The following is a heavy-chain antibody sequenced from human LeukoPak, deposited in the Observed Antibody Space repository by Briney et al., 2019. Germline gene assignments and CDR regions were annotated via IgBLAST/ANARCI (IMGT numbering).Heavy chain of an antibody. Sequence: PSETLSLTCSVSGGSINSDYWNWIRQPPGKGLEWIGYIYYSGSTNYNPSLKSRVTISVDTSKNQFSLKLSSVTAADTAVYYCARSGDILTGYAFDIWGQGTMVTVSS. CDR1: GGSINSDY. CDR3: ARSGDILTGYAFDI. D-gene: IGHD3-9*01. J-gene: IGHJ3*02. CDR2: IYYSGST. V-gene: IGHV4-59*01.